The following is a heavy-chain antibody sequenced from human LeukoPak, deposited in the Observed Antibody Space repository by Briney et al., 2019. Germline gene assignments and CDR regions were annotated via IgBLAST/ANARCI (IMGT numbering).Heavy chain of an antibody. D-gene: IGHD2-8*01. Sequence: GGSLRLSCAASGLTFTNNWMTWVRQAPGKGLEWVATIKQDGGEKYYVGSVKGRFTISRDNVRDSLYLQMNILRAEDAAVYYCARPRYCANTICHIGGGLDVWGPGTTVTVSS. V-gene: IGHV3-7*02. CDR1: GLTFTNNW. J-gene: IGHJ6*02. CDR3: ARPRYCANTICHIGGGLDV. CDR2: IKQDGGEK.